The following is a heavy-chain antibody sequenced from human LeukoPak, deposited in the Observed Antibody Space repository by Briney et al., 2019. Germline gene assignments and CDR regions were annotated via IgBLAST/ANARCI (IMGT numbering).Heavy chain of an antibody. CDR2: IYTSGST. J-gene: IGHJ6*03. D-gene: IGHD2-2*01. V-gene: IGHV4-4*07. CDR1: DGSISSYY. Sequence: PSETLSLTCTVSDGSISSYYWSWIRQPAGKGLEWIGRIYTSGSTNYNPSLKSRVTMSVDTSKNQFSLKLSSVTAADTAVYYCARVVPAAKNYYYYYYMDVWGKGTTVTVSS. CDR3: ARVVPAAKNYYYYYYMDV.